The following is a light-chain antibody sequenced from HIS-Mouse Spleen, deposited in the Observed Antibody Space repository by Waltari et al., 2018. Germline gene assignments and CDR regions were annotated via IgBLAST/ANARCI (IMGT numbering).Light chain of an antibody. Sequence: QSALTQPASVSGSPGQSITISCPGTSSDVGSSHPLSWYQQHPGKAPKLMIYEGSKRPSGVSNRFSGSKSGNTASLTISGLQAEDEADYYCCSYAGSSTWVFGGGTKLTVL. V-gene: IGLV2-23*01. J-gene: IGLJ3*02. CDR3: CSYAGSSTWV. CDR2: EGS. CDR1: SSDVGSSHP.